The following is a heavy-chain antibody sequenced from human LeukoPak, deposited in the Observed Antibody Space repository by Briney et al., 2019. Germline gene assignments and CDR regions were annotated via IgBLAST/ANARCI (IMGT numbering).Heavy chain of an antibody. J-gene: IGHJ4*02. CDR1: GFTSSSYA. Sequence: GGSLRLSCAASGFTSSSYAMSWVRQAPGKGLECVSAISGSGGSTYYADSVKGRFTISRDNSKNTLYLQMNSLRAEDTAVYYCAKDRLGIAAAGRNFDYWGQGTLVTVSS. CDR3: AKDRLGIAAAGRNFDY. V-gene: IGHV3-23*01. CDR2: ISGSGGST. D-gene: IGHD6-13*01.